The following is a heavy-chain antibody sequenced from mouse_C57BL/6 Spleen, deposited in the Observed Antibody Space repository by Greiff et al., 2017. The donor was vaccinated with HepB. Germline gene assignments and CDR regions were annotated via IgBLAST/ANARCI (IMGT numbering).Heavy chain of an antibody. CDR2: ISYSGST. Sequence: EVHLVESGPGMVKPSQSLSLTCTVTGYSITSGYDWHWIRHFPGNKLEWMGYISYSGSTNYNPSLKSRISITHDTSKNHFFLKLNSVTTEDTATYYCARAGGWLSYFDYWGQGTTLTVSS. CDR3: ARAGGWLSYFDY. V-gene: IGHV3-1*01. CDR1: GYSITSGYD. D-gene: IGHD2-3*01. J-gene: IGHJ2*01.